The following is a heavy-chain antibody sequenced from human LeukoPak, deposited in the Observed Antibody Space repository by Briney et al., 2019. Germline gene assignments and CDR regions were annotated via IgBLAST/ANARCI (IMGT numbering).Heavy chain of an antibody. CDR1: GFTFSSYA. V-gene: IGHV3-30-3*01. Sequence: GGSLRLSCAASGFTFSSYAMHWVRQAPGKGLEWVAVISYDGSNKYYADSVKGRFTISRDNSKNALYLQMNSLRAEDTAVYYCAKDQALWFGDYFDYWGQGTLVTVSS. CDR2: ISYDGSNK. J-gene: IGHJ4*02. D-gene: IGHD3-10*01. CDR3: AKDQALWFGDYFDY.